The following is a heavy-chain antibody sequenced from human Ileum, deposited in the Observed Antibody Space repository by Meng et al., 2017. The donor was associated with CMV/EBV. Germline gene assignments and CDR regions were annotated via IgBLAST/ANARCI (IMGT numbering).Heavy chain of an antibody. CDR2: IHPSGST. D-gene: IGHD5-24*01. J-gene: IGHJ4*02. CDR1: GGSSSGYY. CDR3: SRGEDAYKSGRY. Sequence: QVQLQQWGAGLLKPSETLSLTCAVFGGSSSGYYLNWIRQPPGKGLEWIGEIHPSGSTIYNPSLKNRVSISLDTSRNQFSLRLTSVTAADTAVYYCSRGEDAYKSGRYWGQGTLVTVSS. V-gene: IGHV4-34*01.